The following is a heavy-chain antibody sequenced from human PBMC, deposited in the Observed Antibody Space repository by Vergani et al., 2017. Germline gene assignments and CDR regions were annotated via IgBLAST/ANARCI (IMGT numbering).Heavy chain of an antibody. V-gene: IGHV4-38-2*02. D-gene: IGHD5-18*01. CDR3: ARVPGYSYGYAVDY. Sequence: QVQLQESGPGLVKPSETLSLTCTVSGYSISSGYYWGWIRQPPGKGLEWIGSIYHSGSTYYNPSLKSRVTISVDTSKNQFPLKLSSVTAADTAVYYCARVPGYSYGYAVDYWGQGTLVTVSS. J-gene: IGHJ4*02. CDR2: IYHSGST. CDR1: GYSISSGYY.